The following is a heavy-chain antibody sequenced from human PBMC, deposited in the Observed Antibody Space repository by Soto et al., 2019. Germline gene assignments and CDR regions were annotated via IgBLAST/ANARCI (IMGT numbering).Heavy chain of an antibody. D-gene: IGHD3-10*01. V-gene: IGHV4-4*02. CDR2: IYHTETT. CDR3: ARYDFGTFDN. J-gene: IGHJ4*02. CDR1: GDSVSSSFW. Sequence: QVLLQESGPGLVKPSGTLSLTCAVSGDSVSSSFWWTWVRQPPGKGLEWIGEIYHTETTNYAPSLKSRVTISLDKSMNQFSLSFNSVTPADTAVHYCARYDFGTFDNWGQGIRVTVSS.